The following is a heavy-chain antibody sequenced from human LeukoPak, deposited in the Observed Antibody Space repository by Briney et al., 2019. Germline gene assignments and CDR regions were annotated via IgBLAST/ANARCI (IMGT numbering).Heavy chain of an antibody. Sequence: PSETLSLTCTVSGGSISSYYWSWIRQPPGKGLEWIGYIYYSGSTNYNPSLKSRVTISVDTSKNQFSLKLSSVTAADTAVYYCARDSSSWYYYYGMDVWGQGTTVTFSS. CDR2: IYYSGST. J-gene: IGHJ6*02. CDR1: GGSISSYY. V-gene: IGHV4-59*01. D-gene: IGHD6-13*01. CDR3: ARDSSSWYYYYGMDV.